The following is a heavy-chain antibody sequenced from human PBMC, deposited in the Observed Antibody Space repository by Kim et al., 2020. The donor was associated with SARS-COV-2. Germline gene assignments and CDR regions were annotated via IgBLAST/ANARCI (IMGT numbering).Heavy chain of an antibody. CDR2: INSDGSST. V-gene: IGHV3-74*01. D-gene: IGHD2-2*01. J-gene: IGHJ6*03. CDR3: AGASSTSCPCYYMDV. Sequence: GGSLRLSCAASGFTFSTYWMYWVRQAPGKGLVWVSRINSDGSSTNYADSVKGRFTIYRDNAKNTLYLQMNSLRAEDTAVYYCAGASSTSCPCYYMDVWGKGTTVTVSS. CDR1: GFTFSTYW.